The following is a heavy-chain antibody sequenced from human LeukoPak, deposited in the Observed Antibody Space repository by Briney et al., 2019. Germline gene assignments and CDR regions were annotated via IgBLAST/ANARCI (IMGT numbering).Heavy chain of an antibody. CDR1: GFTFSSYG. D-gene: IGHD6-13*01. CDR2: IWSDGSNK. V-gene: IGHV3-33*01. J-gene: IGHJ4*02. CDR3: AREGAAGTADFEY. Sequence: GRSLRLSCAASGFTFSSYGMHWVRQAPGKGLEWVAVIWSDGSNKYYADSVKGRFTISRDNSKNTLYLQMNSLRAKDTAVYYCAREGAAGTADFEYWGQGTLVTVSS.